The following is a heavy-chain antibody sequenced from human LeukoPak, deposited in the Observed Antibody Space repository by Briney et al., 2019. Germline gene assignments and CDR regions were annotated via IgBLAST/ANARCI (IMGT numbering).Heavy chain of an antibody. CDR3: ARARSSGSYYDAFDI. CDR1: GGTFSSYA. V-gene: IGHV1-69*13. J-gene: IGHJ3*02. D-gene: IGHD1-26*01. CDR2: IIPIFGTA. Sequence: GASVKVSCKASGGTFSSYAIHWVRRAPGQGLEWMGGIIPIFGTANYAQKFQGRVTIIADESTSTAYMELSSLRSEDTAVYYCARARSSGSYYDAFDIWGQGTMVTVSS.